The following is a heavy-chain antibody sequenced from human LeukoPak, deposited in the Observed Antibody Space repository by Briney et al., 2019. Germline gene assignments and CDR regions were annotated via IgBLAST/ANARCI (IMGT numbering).Heavy chain of an antibody. D-gene: IGHD3-22*01. V-gene: IGHV4-61*02. CDR1: GDSISSGDYY. CDR2: ISSSGST. J-gene: IGHJ3*02. CDR3: ARGPYSYDSSGAFDI. Sequence: SETLSLTCTVSGDSISSGDYYWSWLRQPAGTGLEWIGRISSSGSTNYNPSRKSRVTISVDTSKNQFSLKRRSVTAADTAVYFCARGPYSYDSSGAFDIWGQGTMVTASS.